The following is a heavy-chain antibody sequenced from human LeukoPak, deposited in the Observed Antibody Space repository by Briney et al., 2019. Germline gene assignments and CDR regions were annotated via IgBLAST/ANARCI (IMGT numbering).Heavy chain of an antibody. D-gene: IGHD3-22*01. J-gene: IGHJ4*02. CDR2: IYTSGST. V-gene: IGHV4-4*08. CDR3: ARGLYYDSSPGYFDY. Sequence: SETPSLTCAVYGGSFSGYYWSWIRQPPGKGLEWIGRIYTSGSTNYSPSLKSRVTISVDTSKNQFSLKLSSVTAADTAVYYCARGLYYDSSPGYFDYWGQGTLVTVSS. CDR1: GGSFSGYY.